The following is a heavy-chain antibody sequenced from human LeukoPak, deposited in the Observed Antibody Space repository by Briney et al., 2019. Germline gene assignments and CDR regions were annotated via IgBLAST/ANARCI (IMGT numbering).Heavy chain of an antibody. CDR2: ISYDGSTK. Sequence: SGRSLRLSCAASGFTFSTYGIHWVRLAPGKGLEWVTVISYDGSTKYYADSVKGRFTISRDNSKNTLYLQMNSLRAEDTAIYYCAKEYCDGDCSQDYFDYWGQGTLVTVSS. D-gene: IGHD2-21*02. J-gene: IGHJ4*02. CDR1: GFTFSTYG. V-gene: IGHV3-30*18. CDR3: AKEYCDGDCSQDYFDY.